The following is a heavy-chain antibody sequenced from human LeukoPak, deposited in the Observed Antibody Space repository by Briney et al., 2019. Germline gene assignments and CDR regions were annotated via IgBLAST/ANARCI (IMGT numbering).Heavy chain of an antibody. CDR2: IYTSGST. Sequence: SETLSLTCTVSGGSISSGSYYWSWIRQPAGKGLQWIGRIYTSGSTNYNPSLKSRVTISVDTSKNQFSLKLSSVTAADTAVYYCAREAGGDDAFDIWGQGTVVTVSS. D-gene: IGHD2-21*02. CDR3: AREAGGDDAFDI. CDR1: GGSISSGSYY. V-gene: IGHV4-61*02. J-gene: IGHJ3*02.